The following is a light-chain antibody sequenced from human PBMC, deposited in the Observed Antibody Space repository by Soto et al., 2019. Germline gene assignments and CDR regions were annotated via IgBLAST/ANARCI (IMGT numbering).Light chain of an antibody. CDR1: HPVSSY. Sequence: EIVLTQSPATLSLSPGEGATLSCRASHPVSSYLAWYQQKPDQAPRLLIYDASNRATGIPARFSGSGSGTDFTLTISSLEPEDFGVYYCHQRSNWPLTFGGGTKVDIK. CDR2: DAS. CDR3: HQRSNWPLT. J-gene: IGKJ4*01. V-gene: IGKV3-11*01.